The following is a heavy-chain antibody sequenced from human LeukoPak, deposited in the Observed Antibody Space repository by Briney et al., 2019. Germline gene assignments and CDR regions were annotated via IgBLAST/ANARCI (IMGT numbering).Heavy chain of an antibody. CDR3: ARGIAAADTGWWFDP. J-gene: IGHJ5*02. CDR1: GGSISSGGYY. CDR2: IYYSGST. Sequence: SETLSLTCTVSGGSISSGGYYWSWIRQHPGKGLEWIGYIYYSGSTYYNPSLKSRVTISVDTSKNQFSLKLSSVTAADTAVYYCARGIAAADTGWWFDPWGQGTLVTVSS. V-gene: IGHV4-31*03. D-gene: IGHD6-13*01.